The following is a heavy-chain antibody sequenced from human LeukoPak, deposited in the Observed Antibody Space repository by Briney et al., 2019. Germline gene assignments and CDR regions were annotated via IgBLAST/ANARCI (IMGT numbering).Heavy chain of an antibody. V-gene: IGHV3-30*09. Sequence: PGRSLRPSCAASGFTFGSNAMHWVRQAPGKGLEWVATISYDGASKFYADSVKRRFAISRDNSKNTLFMQMNSLRAEDAAVYYCTRDRHSYDTSGYYYHYYYYGMDVWGQGTTVTVSS. J-gene: IGHJ6*02. CDR3: TRDRHSYDTSGYYYHYYYYGMDV. CDR2: ISYDGASK. CDR1: GFTFGSNA. D-gene: IGHD3-22*01.